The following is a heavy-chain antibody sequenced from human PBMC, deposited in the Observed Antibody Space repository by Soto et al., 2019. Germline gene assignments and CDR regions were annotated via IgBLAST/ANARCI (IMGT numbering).Heavy chain of an antibody. J-gene: IGHJ5*02. D-gene: IGHD6-13*01. Sequence: GGSLRLSCAASGFTFRSFTMNWVRQAPGKWLEWVSTISSNSAYIYYTDALRGRFTISRDNAKNSMHLQMNSLRAEDTAVYYCTGDASRDSSARGWFDPWGPGXLVTVYS. V-gene: IGHV3-21*01. CDR3: TGDASRDSSARGWFDP. CDR1: GFTFRSFT. CDR2: ISSNSAYI.